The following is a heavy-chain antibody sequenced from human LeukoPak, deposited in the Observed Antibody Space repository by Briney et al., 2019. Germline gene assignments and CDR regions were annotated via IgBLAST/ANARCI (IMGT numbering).Heavy chain of an antibody. CDR1: GGSVSSGSYY. CDR2: IYYSGST. Sequence: PSETLSLTCTVSGGSVSSGSYYWSWIRQPPGKGLEWIGYIYYSGSTNYNPFLKSRVTISVDTSKNQFSLKLSSVTAADTAVYYCARALYWFDPWGQGILVTVSS. CDR3: ARALYWFDP. V-gene: IGHV4-61*01. J-gene: IGHJ5*02. D-gene: IGHD3-16*01.